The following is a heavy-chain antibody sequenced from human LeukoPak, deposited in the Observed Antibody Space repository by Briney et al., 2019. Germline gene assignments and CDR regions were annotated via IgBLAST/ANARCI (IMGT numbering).Heavy chain of an antibody. CDR2: IYYAGSS. CDR1: DVSIKNYY. V-gene: IGHV4-59*08. J-gene: IGHJ5*02. D-gene: IGHD2/OR15-2a*01. Sequence: SETLSLTCTVSDVSIKNYYWSWIRQPPGKGLEWIANIYYAGSSNYNPSLKSRVSVSINASKNQLSLKLTSVTAADTAIYYCARQAVIIPTGMEGPWFDPWGQGTLVAVSS. CDR3: ARQAVIIPTGMEGPWFDP.